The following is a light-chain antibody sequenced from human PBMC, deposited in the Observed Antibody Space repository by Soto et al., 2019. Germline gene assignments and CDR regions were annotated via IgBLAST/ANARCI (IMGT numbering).Light chain of an antibody. Sequence: VLTQSPDTLSLSPGATAILSCRASQTVDTYAAWYQLKPGQRPRLLIYGASSRALDIPDRFIDSGSGTNFTLTILRLEPEDFAVYFCQHYASSPITFGQGTRLEIK. CDR3: QHYASSPIT. V-gene: IGKV3-20*01. J-gene: IGKJ5*01. CDR1: QTVDTY. CDR2: GAS.